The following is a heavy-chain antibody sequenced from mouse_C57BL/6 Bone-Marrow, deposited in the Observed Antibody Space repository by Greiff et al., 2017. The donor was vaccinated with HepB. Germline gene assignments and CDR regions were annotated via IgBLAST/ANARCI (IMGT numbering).Heavy chain of an antibody. J-gene: IGHJ3*01. CDR3: AYYDEGAWFAY. Sequence: QVQLQQSGAELVRPGASVKLSCKASGYTFTDYYINWVKQRPGQGLEWIARIYPGSGNTYYNEKFKGKATLTAEKSSSTAYMQLSSLTSEDSAVYFCAYYDEGAWFAYWGQGTLVTVSA. CDR1: GYTFTDYY. V-gene: IGHV1-76*01. CDR2: IYPGSGNT. D-gene: IGHD2-4*01.